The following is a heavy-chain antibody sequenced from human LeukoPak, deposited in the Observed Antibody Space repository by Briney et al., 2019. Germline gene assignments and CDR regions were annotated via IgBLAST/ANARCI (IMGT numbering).Heavy chain of an antibody. Sequence: GGSLRLSCAASGFTVSSNYMSWVRQAPGKGLEWVSVIYSGGSTYYADSVKGRFTISRDNSKNTLYLQMNSLRAEDTAVYYCPRSSSIAARYFDSSGDGTLVTASP. CDR2: IYSGGST. V-gene: IGHV3-66*02. D-gene: IGHD6-6*01. J-gene: IGHJ4*01. CDR1: GFTVSSNY. CDR3: PRSSSIAARYFDS.